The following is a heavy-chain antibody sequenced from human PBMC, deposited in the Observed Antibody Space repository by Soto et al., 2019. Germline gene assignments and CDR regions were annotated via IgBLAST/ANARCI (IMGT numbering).Heavy chain of an antibody. CDR2: MNPHNGDT. V-gene: IGHV1-2*04. D-gene: IGHD3-22*01. CDR3: ARVDKSFYDNNGFES. CDR1: GYDFTDYY. J-gene: IGHJ4*02. Sequence: GASVKVSCKASGYDFTDYYIHWVRQAPGQGLEWLGWMNPHNGDTKYAEKFEDLVTMTRDTSISTAYMELRSLRSNDSSVYYCARVDKSFYDNNGFESWGQGAQVTVSS.